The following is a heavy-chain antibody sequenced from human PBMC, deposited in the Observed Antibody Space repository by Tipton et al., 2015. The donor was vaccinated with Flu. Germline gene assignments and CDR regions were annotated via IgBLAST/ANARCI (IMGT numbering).Heavy chain of an antibody. V-gene: IGHV4-61*02. D-gene: IGHD3-16*01. CDR3: AREYLFFGELSTAYYFDS. Sequence: TLSLTCTVSGGSFSSGAYYWSWIRQPAGKGLEWIGRIYTTGSTNFNPSLESRVTISIDPSKNQFSLSLSSVTAADTAVNYCAREYLFFGELSTAYYFDSWGQGTLVTVSS. CDR1: GGSFSSGAYY. J-gene: IGHJ4*02. CDR2: IYTTGST.